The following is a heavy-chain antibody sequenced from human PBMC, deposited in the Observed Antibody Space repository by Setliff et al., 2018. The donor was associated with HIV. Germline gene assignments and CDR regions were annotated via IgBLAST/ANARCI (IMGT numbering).Heavy chain of an antibody. CDR3: ARDDHYYDSGSYYSDWYFDL. Sequence: SVKVSCKASGGTFSNYAISWVRQAPGQGLEWMGGIIPIFGSTKYAQKFQGRVTITADESTSTADMELSSLRSDDTAVYYCARDDHYYDSGSYYSDWYFDLWGRGTLVTVSS. CDR2: IIPIFGST. J-gene: IGHJ2*01. D-gene: IGHD3-10*01. CDR1: GGTFSNYA. V-gene: IGHV1-69*13.